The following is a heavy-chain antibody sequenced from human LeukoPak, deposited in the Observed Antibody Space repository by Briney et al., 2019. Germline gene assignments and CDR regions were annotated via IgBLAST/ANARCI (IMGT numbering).Heavy chain of an antibody. Sequence: SETLSLTCTVAGYSISIGYYWGWIRQPPGKGLEWIGSIYHSGSTYYNPSLKSRFTISVDTSKNQFSLKLSSVTAADTAVYYCARVLTIFGVVNNFDYWGQGTLVTVSS. CDR2: IYHSGST. CDR1: GYSISIGYY. D-gene: IGHD3-3*01. J-gene: IGHJ4*02. CDR3: ARVLTIFGVVNNFDY. V-gene: IGHV4-38-2*02.